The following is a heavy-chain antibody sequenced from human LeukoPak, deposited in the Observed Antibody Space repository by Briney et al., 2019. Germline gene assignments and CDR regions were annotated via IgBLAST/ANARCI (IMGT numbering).Heavy chain of an antibody. D-gene: IGHD2-8*01. CDR1: GGSISSYY. CDR2: IYYSGST. Sequence: SETLSLTCTVSGGSISSYYWSWIRQPPGKGLEWLGYIYYSGSTNYNPSLKSRVTISVDTSKNQFSLKLSSVTAADTAVYYCARGLMGAWRGFDYWGQGTLVTVSS. V-gene: IGHV4-59*01. CDR3: ARGLMGAWRGFDY. J-gene: IGHJ4*02.